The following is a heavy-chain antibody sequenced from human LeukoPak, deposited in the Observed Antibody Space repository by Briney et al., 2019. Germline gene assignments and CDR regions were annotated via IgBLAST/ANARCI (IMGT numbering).Heavy chain of an antibody. CDR3: ARDCSGGSCLVGY. D-gene: IGHD2-15*01. V-gene: IGHV1-2*06. CDR1: GYTLTELS. J-gene: IGHJ4*02. CDR2: INPNSGGT. Sequence: ASVKVSCKVSGYTLTELSTHWVRQAPGQGLEWMGRINPNSGGTNYAQKFQGRVTMTRDTSISTAYMELSRLRSDDTAVYYCARDCSGGSCLVGYWGQGTLVTVSS.